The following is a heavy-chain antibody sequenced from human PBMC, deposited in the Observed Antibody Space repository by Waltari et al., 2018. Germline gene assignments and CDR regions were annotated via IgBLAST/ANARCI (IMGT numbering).Heavy chain of an antibody. CDR2: IKQDGSEK. V-gene: IGHV3-7*01. J-gene: IGHJ6*03. CDR3: ARDYYYYIDV. CDR1: GFTLSNYW. Sequence: EMQLVESGGGLVQPGGSLRLSCAVSGFTLSNYWMTWVRQAPGKWLEWVANIKQDGSEKSYVDSVNGRFTISRDNAKNSVYLQMNSVRAEDTALYYCARDYYYYIDVWGKGTTVTVSS.